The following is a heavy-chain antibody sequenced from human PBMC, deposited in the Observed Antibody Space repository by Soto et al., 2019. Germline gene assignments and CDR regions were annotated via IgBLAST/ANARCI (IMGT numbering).Heavy chain of an antibody. V-gene: IGHV1-46*01. CDR3: ARAEEVDGGHNCFDP. CDR2: INPSGGGT. D-gene: IGHD6-19*01. CDR1: GYTFISYY. J-gene: IGHJ5*02. Sequence: ASVKVSCKASGYTFISYYIHWVRQAPGQGLVWMGIINPSGGGTTYAQKFQGRVTMTRDTSTSTVYMQLSSLRSEDTAMYYCARAEEVDGGHNCFDPWGQGTLVTVSS.